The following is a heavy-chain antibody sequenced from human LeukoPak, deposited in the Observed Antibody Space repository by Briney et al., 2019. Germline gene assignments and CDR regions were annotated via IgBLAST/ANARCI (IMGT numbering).Heavy chain of an antibody. CDR1: GFTFSSYS. CDR3: ARGPSLYYYDSSGYPYYFDY. V-gene: IGHV3-21*01. Sequence: GGSLRLSCAASGFTFSSYSMNWVRQAPGKGLEWVSSISSGSSYIYYADSVKGRFTISRDNAKISLYLQMNSPRAEDTAVYYCARGPSLYYYDSSGYPYYFDYWGQGTLVTVSS. D-gene: IGHD3-22*01. CDR2: ISSGSSYI. J-gene: IGHJ4*02.